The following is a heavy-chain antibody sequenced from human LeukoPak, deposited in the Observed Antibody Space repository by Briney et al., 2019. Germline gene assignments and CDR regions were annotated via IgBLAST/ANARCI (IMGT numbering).Heavy chain of an antibody. J-gene: IGHJ3*02. Sequence: QPGGSLRLSCAAAGFTFGSYAMSWVRQLPGKGLEWVSVISASGAITNYADSVKGRFSISRDNSKNTLYLQMNSLRAEDTAVYYCARDSPVYCTGGVCSGEDAFDIWGQGTMVTVSS. CDR1: GFTFGSYA. CDR3: ARDSPVYCTGGVCSGEDAFDI. V-gene: IGHV3-23*01. D-gene: IGHD2-8*02. CDR2: ISASGAIT.